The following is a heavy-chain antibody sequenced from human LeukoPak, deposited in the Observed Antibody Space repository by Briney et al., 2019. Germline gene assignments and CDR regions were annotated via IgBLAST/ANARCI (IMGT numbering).Heavy chain of an antibody. Sequence: SETLSLTCAVYGGSFSGYYWSWIRQPPGKGLEWIGYIYYSGSTNYNPSLKSRVTISVDTSKNQFSLKLSSVTAADTAAYYCARRRIYPGGYFDYWGQGTLVTVSS. D-gene: IGHD2-15*01. CDR2: IYYSGST. CDR1: GGSFSGYY. CDR3: ARRRIYPGGYFDY. J-gene: IGHJ4*02. V-gene: IGHV4-59*01.